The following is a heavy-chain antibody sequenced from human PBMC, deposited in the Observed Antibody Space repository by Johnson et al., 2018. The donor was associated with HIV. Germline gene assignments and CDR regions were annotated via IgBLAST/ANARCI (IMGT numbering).Heavy chain of an antibody. V-gene: IGHV3-30*18. CDR1: GFTFSSYG. J-gene: IGHJ3*02. D-gene: IGHD3/OR15-3a*01. CDR2: ISYDGSNK. Sequence: VQLVESGGGVVQPGRSLRLSCAASGFTFSSYGMHWVRQAPGKGLEWVAVISYDGSNKYYADSVKGLFTISRDNSKNTLYLQMNSLRAEDTAVYYCAKGFFELDDAFDIWGQGTMVTVSS. CDR3: AKGFFELDDAFDI.